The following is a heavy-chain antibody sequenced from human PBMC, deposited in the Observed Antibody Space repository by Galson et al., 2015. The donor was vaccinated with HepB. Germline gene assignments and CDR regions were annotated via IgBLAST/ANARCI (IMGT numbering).Heavy chain of an antibody. CDR3: ARELGSRSLGDAFDI. Sequence: SLRLSCAASGFTFSSYSMNWVRQAPGKGLEWVSSISSSSSYIYYADSVKGRFTISRDNAKNSLYLQMNSLRAEDTAVYYCARELGSRSLGDAFDIWGQGTMVTVSS. J-gene: IGHJ3*02. V-gene: IGHV3-21*01. CDR1: GFTFSSYS. D-gene: IGHD6-13*01. CDR2: ISSSSSYI.